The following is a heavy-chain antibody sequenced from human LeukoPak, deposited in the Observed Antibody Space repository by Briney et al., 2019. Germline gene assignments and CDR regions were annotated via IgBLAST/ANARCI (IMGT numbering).Heavy chain of an antibody. CDR3: ARDSTEANSSGYHADFDI. J-gene: IGHJ3*02. CDR2: IYYSGSA. V-gene: IGHV4-31*03. D-gene: IGHD3-22*01. CDR1: GGSISSGGYY. Sequence: TSETLSLTCTVSGGSISSGGYYWTWIRQHPGKGLEWIGYIYYSGSAYYYPSLKSRVIISVDTSKNKFSLKLSSVTAADKAVYYCARDSTEANSSGYHADFDIWGQGTMVTVSS.